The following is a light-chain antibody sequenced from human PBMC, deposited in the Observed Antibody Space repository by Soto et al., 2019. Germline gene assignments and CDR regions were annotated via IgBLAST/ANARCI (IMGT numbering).Light chain of an antibody. CDR3: SSYTSSSIPYV. V-gene: IGLV2-14*01. CDR2: EVS. J-gene: IGLJ1*01. Sequence: QSALTQPASVSGSPGQSITISCTGTSSDVGGYNYVSWYQQHPGKAPKLMIYEVSNRPSGVSNRFSGSKSGNTASLTISGLQAEDGADHYCSSYTSSSIPYVFGTGTKVTVL. CDR1: SSDVGGYNY.